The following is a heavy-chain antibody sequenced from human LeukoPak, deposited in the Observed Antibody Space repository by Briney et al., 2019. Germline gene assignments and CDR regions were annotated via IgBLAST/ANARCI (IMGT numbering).Heavy chain of an antibody. V-gene: IGHV4-38-2*01. Sequence: PSETLSLTCGVSGYSISSGYHWGWIRQPTGKGLEWTGSMSHSGSTYYNPSLKSRVTISVDTSKNQFSVKLSSVTAADTAVYYCARHHLYDSSGDGRYYFDYWGQGTLVTVSS. D-gene: IGHD3-22*01. CDR2: MSHSGST. J-gene: IGHJ4*02. CDR1: GYSISSGYH. CDR3: ARHHLYDSSGDGRYYFDY.